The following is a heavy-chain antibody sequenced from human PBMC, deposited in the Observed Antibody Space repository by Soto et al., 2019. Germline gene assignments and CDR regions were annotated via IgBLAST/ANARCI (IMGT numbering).Heavy chain of an antibody. V-gene: IGHV3-23*01. CDR1: FTFSSYA. CDR2: ISGSGGTT. D-gene: IGHD6-19*01. CDR3: AKTANGWFSAFDS. J-gene: IGHJ3*02. Sequence: EVQLLESGGGLVQPGFTFSSYAMSWVRQAPGKGLEWVSAISGSGGTTYYADSVKGRFTFSRDNSKNTLYLQMNSLRAEDTAVYYCAKTANGWFSAFDSWGQGTMVTVSS.